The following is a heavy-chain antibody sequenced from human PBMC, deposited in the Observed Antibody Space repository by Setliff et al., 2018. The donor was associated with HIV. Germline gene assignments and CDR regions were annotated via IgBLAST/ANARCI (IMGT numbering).Heavy chain of an antibody. Sequence: ASVKVSCKASGYSFTDYYIHWVRQAPGQGLEWMGWINPKSDGTNYAQKLQGWITMTRDTSISTAYMELSRLRSDDTAVYYCARGMDYCDTSGYYQYYFDYWGQGTLVTVSS. CDR1: GYSFTDYY. CDR2: INPKSDGT. CDR3: ARGMDYCDTSGYYQYYFDY. J-gene: IGHJ4*02. V-gene: IGHV1-2*04. D-gene: IGHD3-22*01.